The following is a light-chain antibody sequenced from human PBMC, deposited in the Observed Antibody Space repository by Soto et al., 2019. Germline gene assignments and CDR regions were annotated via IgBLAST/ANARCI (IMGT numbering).Light chain of an antibody. CDR3: QQRSNWPKT. Sequence: IVLKQSPDTVSLSPGKRTTISCGASQSVGSYLAWYQQKPGQAPRILIYDASNRATGIPARFSGSGSGTDFTLTISRLEPEDFAVYYCQQRSNWPKTFGQGTKVDIK. J-gene: IGKJ1*01. CDR2: DAS. CDR1: QSVGSY. V-gene: IGKV3-11*01.